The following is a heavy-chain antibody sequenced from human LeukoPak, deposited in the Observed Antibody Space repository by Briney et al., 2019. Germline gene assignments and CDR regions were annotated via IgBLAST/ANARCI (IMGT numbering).Heavy chain of an antibody. CDR1: EFTFSSYS. CDR2: ISSSNSYI. V-gene: IGHV3-21*01. D-gene: IGHD3-3*01. Sequence: GGSLRLSCAASEFTFSSYSMNWVRQAPGKGLEWVSSISSSNSYIYYADSVKGRFAISRDNAKNSLYPQMNSLRAEDTAVYYCARDPPTYYDFWSGYSCWGQGTLVTVSS. CDR3: ARDPPTYYDFWSGYSC. J-gene: IGHJ4*02.